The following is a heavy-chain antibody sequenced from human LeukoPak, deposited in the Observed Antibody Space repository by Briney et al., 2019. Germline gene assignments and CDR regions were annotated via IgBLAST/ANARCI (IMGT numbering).Heavy chain of an antibody. CDR3: AKDRCSNGIGCLYYYMDV. Sequence: PGGSLRLSCAASGFTFSSYAMHWVRQAPGKGLEWVAVISYDGSNKYYADSVKGRFSISRDNSKNTLYLRMNSLRAEDTAVYYCAKDRCSNGIGCLYYYMDVWGKGTTVTISS. V-gene: IGHV3-30*04. D-gene: IGHD2-8*01. CDR2: ISYDGSNK. J-gene: IGHJ6*03. CDR1: GFTFSSYA.